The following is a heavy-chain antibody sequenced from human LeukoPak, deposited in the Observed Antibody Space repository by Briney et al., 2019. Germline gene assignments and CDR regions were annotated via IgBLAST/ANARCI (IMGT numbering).Heavy chain of an antibody. D-gene: IGHD5-18*01. Sequence: GGSLRLSCAASGFTFSSHGMHWVRQAPGKGLEWVSGISWNSGDIGYADSVKGRFTISRDNAKNSLYLQMNSLRAEDTALYYCAKLYGYSYGYIDFWGQGTLVTVSS. CDR1: GFTFSSHG. CDR2: ISWNSGDI. J-gene: IGHJ4*02. CDR3: AKLYGYSYGYIDF. V-gene: IGHV3-9*01.